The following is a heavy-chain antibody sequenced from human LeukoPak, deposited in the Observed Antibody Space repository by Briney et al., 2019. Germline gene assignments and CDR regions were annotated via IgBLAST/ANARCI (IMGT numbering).Heavy chain of an antibody. D-gene: IGHD1-1*01. CDR2: IAYDGSNK. Sequence: AGSLSLSCAASGFIFDTYGMLWVRQAPGKGLEGVVVIAYDGSNKVYADSVKGRFTISRDNSKNTLYLQMNSLRGEDTAVYYCAKEKAIATINYGLDVWGQGTTVTVSS. CDR3: AKEKAIATINYGLDV. CDR1: GFIFDTYG. J-gene: IGHJ6*02. V-gene: IGHV3-30*18.